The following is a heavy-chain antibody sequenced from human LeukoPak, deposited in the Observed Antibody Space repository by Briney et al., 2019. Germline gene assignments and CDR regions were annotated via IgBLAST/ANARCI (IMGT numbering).Heavy chain of an antibody. V-gene: IGHV4-4*07. D-gene: IGHD6-19*01. J-gene: IGHJ4*02. CDR3: ARHGYSSGWYPGGFDY. CDR1: GGSIMSFY. Sequence: SETLSLTCTVSGGSIMSFYWSWIRQPAGKGLEWIGRIYASGSPDYNPSLKSRVTMSVDPSKNQFSLRVSSVTAADTAVYYCARHGYSSGWYPGGFDYWGQGTLVTVSS. CDR2: IYASGSP.